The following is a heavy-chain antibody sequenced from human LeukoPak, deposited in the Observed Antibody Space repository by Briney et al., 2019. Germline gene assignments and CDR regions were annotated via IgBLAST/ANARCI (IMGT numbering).Heavy chain of an antibody. CDR3: ARDRSGGWYDY. CDR2: ISSSSSTK. Sequence: GGSLRLSCAASGFTFSSYNVNWVRQAPGKGPEWVSYISSSSSTKYYADSVKGRFTISRDNAKNSLYLQMNSLRAEDTAVYYCARDRSGGWYDYWGQGTLVTVSS. J-gene: IGHJ4*02. CDR1: GFTFSSYN. V-gene: IGHV3-48*04. D-gene: IGHD2-15*01.